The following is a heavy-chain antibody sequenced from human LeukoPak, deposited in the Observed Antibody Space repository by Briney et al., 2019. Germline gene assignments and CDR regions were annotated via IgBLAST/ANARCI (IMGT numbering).Heavy chain of an antibody. Sequence: SETLSLTCTVSGGSISSSSYYWGWIRQPPGKGLEWIGSIYYSGSTYYNPSLKSRVTISVDTSKNQFSLKLSSVTAADTAVYYCARLRTLTVGRRGWFDPWGQGTLVTVSS. D-gene: IGHD4-23*01. CDR3: ARLRTLTVGRRGWFDP. V-gene: IGHV4-39*01. CDR1: GGSISSSSYY. CDR2: IYYSGST. J-gene: IGHJ5*02.